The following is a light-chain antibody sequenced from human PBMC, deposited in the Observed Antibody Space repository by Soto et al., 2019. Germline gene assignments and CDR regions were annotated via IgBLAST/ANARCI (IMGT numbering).Light chain of an antibody. CDR2: GAS. CDR1: ESVGTN. Sequence: EIVMTQSPDTLSVSPVDRATLSCRASESVGTNVAWFQQRPGQAPRLLIYGASTRVAGIPDRFSGSGSETEFTLTISNLQSEDFAIYHCQQWIRWTFGQGTRVELK. V-gene: IGKV3-15*01. CDR3: QQWIRWT. J-gene: IGKJ1*01.